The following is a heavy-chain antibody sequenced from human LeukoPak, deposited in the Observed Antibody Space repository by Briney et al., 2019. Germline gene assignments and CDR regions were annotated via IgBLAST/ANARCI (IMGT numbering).Heavy chain of an antibody. D-gene: IGHD3-22*01. J-gene: IGHJ4*02. CDR1: GGSISSYY. CDR3: ARLTYYYDSSGLDY. V-gene: IGHV4-59*08. CDR2: IYYSGST. Sequence: SETLSLTCTVSGGSISSYYWSWIRQPPGKGLEWIGYIYYSGSTNYNPSLKSRVTISVDTSKNQFSLKLSSVTAADPAVYYCARLTYYYDSSGLDYWGQGTLVTVSS.